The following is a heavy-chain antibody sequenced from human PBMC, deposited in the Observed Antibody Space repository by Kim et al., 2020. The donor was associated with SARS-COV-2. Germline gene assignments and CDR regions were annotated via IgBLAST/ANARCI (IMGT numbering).Heavy chain of an antibody. Sequence: SETLSLTCTVSSISSRSSSYYWGWVRQPPGKGLEWLGSIHSSGITYQNPSLKRRVAISLDTSKKQVSLKVTSATAADTAVYYCAARATDCGRTNCYG. CDR2: IHSSGIT. CDR3: AARATDCGRTNCYG. J-gene: IGHJ6*01. V-gene: IGHV4-39*01. CDR1: SISSRSSSYY. D-gene: IGHD1-26*01.